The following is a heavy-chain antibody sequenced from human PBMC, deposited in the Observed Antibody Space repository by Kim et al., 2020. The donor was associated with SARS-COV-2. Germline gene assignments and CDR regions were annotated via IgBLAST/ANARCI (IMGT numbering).Heavy chain of an antibody. CDR2: ISSSGATI. D-gene: IGHD6-19*01. CDR1: GFTFSDYE. CDR3: ARMQWLVINY. Sequence: GGSLRLSCAASGFTFSDYEMNWVRQAPGRGLEWVSYISSSGATIYYADSVKGRFTISRDNAKNSLYLQMNSLRAEDTAVYYCARMQWLVINYWGQGTLVTVSS. V-gene: IGHV3-48*03. J-gene: IGHJ4*02.